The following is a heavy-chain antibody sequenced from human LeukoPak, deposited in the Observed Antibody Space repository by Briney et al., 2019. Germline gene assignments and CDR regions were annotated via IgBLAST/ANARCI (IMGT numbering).Heavy chain of an antibody. J-gene: IGHJ6*02. Sequence: PGRSLRLSCAASGFTFSSYGMHWLPQAPGKGLEGVAVISYDGSNKYYADSVKGRFTISRDNSKNTLDLQMNSLRAEDTAVYYCAKDGQWLANYYYYYGMDVWGQGTTVTVSS. V-gene: IGHV3-30*18. CDR2: ISYDGSNK. CDR1: GFTFSSYG. CDR3: AKDGQWLANYYYYYGMDV. D-gene: IGHD6-19*01.